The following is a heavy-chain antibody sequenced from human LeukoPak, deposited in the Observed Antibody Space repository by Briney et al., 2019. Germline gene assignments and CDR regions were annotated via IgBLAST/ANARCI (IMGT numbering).Heavy chain of an antibody. CDR3: ARDTARITIFGVAKYMDV. CDR1: GYTFTGYY. J-gene: IGHJ6*03. CDR2: INPNSGGT. D-gene: IGHD3-3*01. V-gene: IGHV1-2*02. Sequence: GAAVKVSCKAAGYTFTGYYMHWVLRPPGQGLEWMGWINPNSGGTNYAQKFQGRVTLTRDTSISTAYMELSRLRSDDTAVYYCARDTARITIFGVAKYMDVWGKGTTVTVSS.